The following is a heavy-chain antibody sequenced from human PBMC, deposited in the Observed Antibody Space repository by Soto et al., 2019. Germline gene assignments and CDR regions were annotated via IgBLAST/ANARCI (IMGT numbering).Heavy chain of an antibody. D-gene: IGHD1-7*01. Sequence: GSLRLSCAASGFTFSSYSMNWVRQAPGKGLEWVSSISSSSSYIYYADSVKGRFTISRDNAKNSLYLQMNSLRAEDTDVYYCARDAGTTSFDPWGQGTLVNVSS. CDR1: GFTFSSYS. J-gene: IGHJ5*02. CDR2: ISSSSSYI. CDR3: ARDAGTTSFDP. V-gene: IGHV3-21*01.